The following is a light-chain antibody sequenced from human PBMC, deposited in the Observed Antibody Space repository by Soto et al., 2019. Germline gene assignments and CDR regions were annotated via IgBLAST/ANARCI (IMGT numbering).Light chain of an antibody. CDR2: GAS. V-gene: IGKV3-15*01. Sequence: EIVMTQSPATLSVSPGERATLSCRASQSVSSNLDWYHQKPGQAPRLLIYGASTRATGIPARFSGSGSGTDFTLTISSLQSEDFAVYYCQQYNNWPPLTFGGGTKVEIK. CDR1: QSVSSN. J-gene: IGKJ4*01. CDR3: QQYNNWPPLT.